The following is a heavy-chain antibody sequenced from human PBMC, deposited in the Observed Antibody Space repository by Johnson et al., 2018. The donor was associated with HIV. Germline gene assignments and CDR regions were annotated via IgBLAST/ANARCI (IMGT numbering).Heavy chain of an antibody. D-gene: IGHD6-13*01. CDR1: GFTFSSYG. Sequence: VESGGGVVQPGRSLRLSCAASGFTFSSYGMHWVRQAPGKGLEWVAVISYDGSNKYYADSVKGRFTISRDNSKNTLYLQMNSLRAEDTAVYYCAPAGPDAFDIWGQGTMVTVSS. J-gene: IGHJ3*02. V-gene: IGHV3-30*03. CDR2: ISYDGSNK. CDR3: APAGPDAFDI.